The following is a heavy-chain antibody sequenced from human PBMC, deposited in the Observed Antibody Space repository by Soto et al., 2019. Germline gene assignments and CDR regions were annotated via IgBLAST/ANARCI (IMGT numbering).Heavy chain of an antibody. Sequence: QVQLVQSGAEVKKPGASVKVSCKASGYTFTSYGISWVRQAPGQGLEWMGWISAYNGNTNYAQKLQGRVTMTTDTSTSTAYMELRSLRSDDTAVYYCARDPAVGYTVTTFSFDYWGQGTLVTVSS. CDR2: ISAYNGNT. D-gene: IGHD4-17*01. V-gene: IGHV1-18*01. J-gene: IGHJ4*02. CDR1: GYTFTSYG. CDR3: ARDPAVGYTVTTFSFDY.